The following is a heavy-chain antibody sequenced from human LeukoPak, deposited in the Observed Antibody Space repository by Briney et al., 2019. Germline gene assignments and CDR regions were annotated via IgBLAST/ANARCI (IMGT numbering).Heavy chain of an antibody. CDR2: IYYSGST. CDR1: GGSISSSSYY. V-gene: IGHV4-39*01. D-gene: IGHD1-26*01. J-gene: IGHJ4*02. CDR3: ARLDRGALGGDYFDY. Sequence: SETLSLTCTVSGGSISSSSYYWGWIRQPPGKGLEWIGSIYYSGSTYYNPSLKSRVTISVDTSKNQFSLKLSSVTAADTAVYYCARLDRGALGGDYFDYWGQGTLVTVSS.